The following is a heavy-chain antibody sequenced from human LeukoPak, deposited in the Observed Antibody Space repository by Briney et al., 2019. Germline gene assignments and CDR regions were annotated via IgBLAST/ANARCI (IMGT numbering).Heavy chain of an antibody. Sequence: GGSLRLSCAASGFTFSRYSMNWVRQAPGKGLEWVSSISIGSTYTYYADSVKGRFTISRDNAKNSLYLQMNSLRAEDTAVYYCVVSDTIGYTPREWVYWFCDLWGRVTLVTVSS. CDR2: ISIGSTYT. CDR3: VVSDTIGYTPREWVYWFCDL. V-gene: IGHV3-21*01. D-gene: IGHD3-16*02. J-gene: IGHJ2*01. CDR1: GFTFSRYS.